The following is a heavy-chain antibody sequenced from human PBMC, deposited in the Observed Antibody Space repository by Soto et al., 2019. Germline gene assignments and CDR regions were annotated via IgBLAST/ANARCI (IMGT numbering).Heavy chain of an antibody. Sequence: ETLSLTCAVSGGSIVSSNCLILFRHPPGKGLEWIGEIYHSGSTNYNPSLKSRVTISVDKSKNQFSLKLSSVTAADTAVYYCARGGAASGSYYTFDYWGQGTLVTVSS. J-gene: IGHJ4*02. CDR2: IYHSGST. D-gene: IGHD1-26*01. V-gene: IGHV4-4*02. CDR3: ARGGAASGSYYTFDY. CDR1: GGSIVSSNC.